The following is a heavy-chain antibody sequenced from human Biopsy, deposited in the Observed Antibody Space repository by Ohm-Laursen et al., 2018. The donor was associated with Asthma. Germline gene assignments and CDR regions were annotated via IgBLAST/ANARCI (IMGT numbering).Heavy chain of an antibody. J-gene: IGHJ4*02. CDR1: GYSFTSDY. V-gene: IGHV1-46*01. D-gene: IGHD1/OR15-1a*01. Sequence: GASVNPSCKASGYSFTSDYIHWVRQAPGQGLEWMGIFNPSGGSTSYAQKFQGRVTMTRDTSTSTVYMELSSLRSEDTAVYYRARPSGTNPHYFDYWGQGTLVTVSA. CDR3: ARPSGTNPHYFDY. CDR2: FNPSGGST.